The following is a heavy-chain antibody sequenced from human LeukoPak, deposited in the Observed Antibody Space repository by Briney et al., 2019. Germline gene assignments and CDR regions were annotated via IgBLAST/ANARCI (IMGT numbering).Heavy chain of an antibody. CDR3: ARDRDHFDY. CDR1: GGSISSYY. D-gene: IGHD3-10*01. CDR2: IYYSGST. Sequence: TSETLSLTCTVSGGSISSYYWSWIRQPPGKGLEWIGYIYYSGSTNYNPSLKSRVTISVDTSKNQFSLKLNSVTAADTAVYYCARDRDHFDYWGQGTLVTVSS. J-gene: IGHJ4*02. V-gene: IGHV4-59*01.